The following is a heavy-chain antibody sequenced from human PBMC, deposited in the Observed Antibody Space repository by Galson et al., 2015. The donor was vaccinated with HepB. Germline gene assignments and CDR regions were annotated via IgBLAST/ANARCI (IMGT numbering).Heavy chain of an antibody. CDR3: ARERHSSSRSLYDFDY. Sequence: CAISGDSVSSNSATWNWIRQSPSRGLEWLGRTYYRSKWYYDYAVSVKSRITFNPDTSKNQFSLQLNSVTPEDTAVYYCARERHSSSRSLYDFDYWGQGTLVTVSS. D-gene: IGHD6-19*01. J-gene: IGHJ4*02. CDR2: TYYRSKWYY. V-gene: IGHV6-1*01. CDR1: GDSVSSNSAT.